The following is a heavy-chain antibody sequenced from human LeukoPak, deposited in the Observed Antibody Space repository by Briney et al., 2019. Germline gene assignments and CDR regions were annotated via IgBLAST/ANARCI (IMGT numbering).Heavy chain of an antibody. CDR3: VGDQVDNVGWLT. V-gene: IGHV3-64D*06. J-gene: IGHJ5*02. CDR2: INGDGRTT. CDR1: GFIFGTYT. D-gene: IGHD5-12*01. Sequence: PGGSLRLSCSASGFIFGTYTMYWVRQAPGKGLEFVSVINGDGRTTYYADSVKGRFTISRDNSKNTLYLQMNSLRAEDTAVYYCVGDQVDNVGWLTWGQGTRVTVSS.